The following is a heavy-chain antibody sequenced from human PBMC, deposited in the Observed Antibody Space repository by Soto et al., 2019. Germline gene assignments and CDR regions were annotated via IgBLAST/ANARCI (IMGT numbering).Heavy chain of an antibody. D-gene: IGHD3-3*01. CDR3: ARVEGIDHYDFWSGYYTHFDY. CDR2: ISAYNGNT. CDR1: GYTFTSYG. Sequence: ASVKVSCKASGYTFTSYGISWVRQAPGQGLEWMGWISAYNGNTNYAQKLQGRVTMTTDTSTSTAYMELRSLRSDDTAVYYCARVEGIDHYDFWSGYYTHFDYWGQGTLVTVSS. J-gene: IGHJ4*02. V-gene: IGHV1-18*01.